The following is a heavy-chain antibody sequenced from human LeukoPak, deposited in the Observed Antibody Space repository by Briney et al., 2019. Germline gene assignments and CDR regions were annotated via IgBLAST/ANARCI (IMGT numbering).Heavy chain of an antibody. CDR3: ATRRNSSGWNYFDY. CDR2: IYSSGST. V-gene: IGHV4-4*07. Sequence: SETLSLTCTVSGGAISSYYWSWIRQPAGKGLEWIGRIYSSGSTNYNTSLKSRVTMSVDTSKNQFSLKLSSVTAADTAVYYCATRRNSSGWNYFDYWGQGTLVTVSS. J-gene: IGHJ4*02. CDR1: GGAISSYY. D-gene: IGHD6-19*01.